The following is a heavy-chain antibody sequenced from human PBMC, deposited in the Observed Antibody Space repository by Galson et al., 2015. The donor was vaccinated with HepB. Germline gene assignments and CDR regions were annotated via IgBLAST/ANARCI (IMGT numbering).Heavy chain of an antibody. CDR2: IYSGTSM. Sequence: SLRLSCAASGFTFSGYTMNWVRQAPGKGLEWVSSIYSGTSMWYADSLKGRFTISRDNAKNSLYLQMNSLRAEDTAVYYCARDSGYCSGDSCYYYGMDVWGQGTTVTVSS. D-gene: IGHD2-15*01. CDR3: ARDSGYCSGDSCYYYGMDV. J-gene: IGHJ6*02. V-gene: IGHV3-69-1*01. CDR1: GFTFSGYT.